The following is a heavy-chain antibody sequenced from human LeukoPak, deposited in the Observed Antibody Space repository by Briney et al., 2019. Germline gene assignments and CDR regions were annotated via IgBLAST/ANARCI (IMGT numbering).Heavy chain of an antibody. CDR2: ISAYNGNT. J-gene: IGHJ4*02. V-gene: IGHV1-18*01. Sequence: ASVKVSCKASGYTFTSYGISWVRQAPGQGLEWMGWISAYNGNTNYTQKLQGRVTMTTDTSTSTAYMELRSLRSDDTAVYYCARDDYGGYVGSCYYWGQGTLVTVSS. CDR1: GYTFTSYG. CDR3: ARDDYGGYVGSCYY. D-gene: IGHD4-17*01.